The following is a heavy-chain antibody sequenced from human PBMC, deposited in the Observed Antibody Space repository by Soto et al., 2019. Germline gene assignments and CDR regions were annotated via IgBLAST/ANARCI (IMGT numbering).Heavy chain of an antibody. Sequence: ASVKVSCKASGYTFTSYGISWVRQAPGQGLEWMGRISPNNGNTSYAQKFQGRVTMTRDTSTSTAYMELSSLRSEDTAVYYCARDDATDYTDYWGQRTLVTVSS. CDR2: ISPNNGNT. V-gene: IGHV1-18*01. J-gene: IGHJ4*02. CDR1: GYTFTSYG. CDR3: ARDDATDYTDY. D-gene: IGHD3-16*01.